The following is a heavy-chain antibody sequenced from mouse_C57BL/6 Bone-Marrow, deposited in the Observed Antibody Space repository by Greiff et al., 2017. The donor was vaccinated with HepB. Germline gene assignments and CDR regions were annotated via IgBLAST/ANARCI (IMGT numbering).Heavy chain of an antibody. CDR2: SRNKANDYTT. CDR3: ARDASYSNYGFAY. CDR1: GFTFSDFY. J-gene: IGHJ3*01. Sequence: EVKLMESGGGLVQSGRSLRLSCATSGFTFSDFYMEWVRQAPGKGLEWIAASRNKANDYTTEYSASVKGRFIVSRDTSQSILYLQMNALRAEDTAIYYCARDASYSNYGFAYWGQGTLVTVSA. V-gene: IGHV7-1*01. D-gene: IGHD2-5*01.